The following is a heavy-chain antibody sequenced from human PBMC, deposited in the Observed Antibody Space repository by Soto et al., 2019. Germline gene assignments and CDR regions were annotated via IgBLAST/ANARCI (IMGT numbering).Heavy chain of an antibody. CDR1: GGSISSSSYY. CDR3: ARRQSSSWYGL. V-gene: IGHV4-39*01. D-gene: IGHD6-13*01. J-gene: IGHJ4*02. CDR2: IYYSGST. Sequence: QLQLQESGPGLVKPSETLSLTCTVSGGSISSSSYYWGWIRQPPGKGLEWIGSIYYSGSTYYSPSLTSRGTISVDTSKNQFSLNLCSVTASDTAVYYSARRQSSSWYGLWGQGTLVTVSS.